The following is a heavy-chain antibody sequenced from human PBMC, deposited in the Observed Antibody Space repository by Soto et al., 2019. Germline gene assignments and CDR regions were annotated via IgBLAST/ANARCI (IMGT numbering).Heavy chain of an antibody. D-gene: IGHD3-10*01. CDR1: GASITSDGYY. V-gene: IGHV4-31*03. J-gene: IGHJ4*02. CDR3: ARTVGSGSPDFDY. Sequence: QVQLQESGPGLLKTSQTLALTCSVSGASITSDGYYWSWIRQFPGKGLEWIGHIYYSGNSYYNLSLGSRLLISVDTSKNQFSLKLSSVTAADTAVHYCARTVGSGSPDFDYWGQGILDTVSS. CDR2: IYYSGNS.